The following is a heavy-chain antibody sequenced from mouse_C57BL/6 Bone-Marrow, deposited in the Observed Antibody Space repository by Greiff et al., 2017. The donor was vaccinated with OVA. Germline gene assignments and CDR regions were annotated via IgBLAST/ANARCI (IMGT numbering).Heavy chain of an antibody. D-gene: IGHD2-4*01. CDR1: GYTFTDYE. V-gene: IGHV1-15*01. CDR2: IDPETGGT. Sequence: QVHVKQSGAELVRPGASVTLSCKASGYTFTDYEMHWVKQTPVHGLEWIGAIDPETGGTAYNQKFKGKAILTADKSSSTAYMELRSLTSEDSAVYYCTRAGLRPWFAYWGQGTLVTVSA. J-gene: IGHJ3*01. CDR3: TRAGLRPWFAY.